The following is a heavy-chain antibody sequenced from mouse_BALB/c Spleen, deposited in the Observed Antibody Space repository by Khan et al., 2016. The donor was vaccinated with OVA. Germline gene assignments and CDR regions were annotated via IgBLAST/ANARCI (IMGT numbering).Heavy chain of an antibody. CDR3: TRRNWDVAWFAY. Sequence: EVQLQQSGTVLARPGASVKMSCKASGYTFTSYWMHWVKQRPGQGLEWIGDIYPGNTDTNYNQKFKGKAKLTVVTSTSTAYLELSSLTNEDAAVYDCTRRNWDVAWFAYWGQGTLVTVSA. D-gene: IGHD4-1*01. V-gene: IGHV1-5*01. CDR1: GYTFTSYW. CDR2: IYPGNTDT. J-gene: IGHJ3*01.